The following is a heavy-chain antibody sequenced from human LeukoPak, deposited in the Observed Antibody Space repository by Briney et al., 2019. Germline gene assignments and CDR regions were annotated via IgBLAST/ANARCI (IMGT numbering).Heavy chain of an antibody. J-gene: IGHJ4*02. Sequence: SVKVSCKTSGGAFSSYDISWLRQAPGQGLEWMGGITPIFGTANYAQKFQGRVTITAVESMSTAYMELSSLRSEDTAVYYCARGWLAETTVVTPYNYWGQGTLVTVSS. D-gene: IGHD4-23*01. V-gene: IGHV1-69*13. CDR1: GGAFSSYD. CDR3: ARGWLAETTVVTPYNY. CDR2: ITPIFGTA.